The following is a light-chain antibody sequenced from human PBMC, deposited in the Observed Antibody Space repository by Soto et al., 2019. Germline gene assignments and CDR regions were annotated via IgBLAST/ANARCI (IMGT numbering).Light chain of an antibody. Sequence: EIVLTQSPGTLSLSPGERATLSCRASQTVSTNYLAWYQQKAGQAPRLLIHAASTRATGIPDRFSGSGSGTDFTLTISRLDPEDFAVYYCQQYENSPQTFGQGTKGDIK. J-gene: IGKJ1*01. CDR2: AAS. CDR1: QTVSTNY. CDR3: QQYENSPQT. V-gene: IGKV3-20*01.